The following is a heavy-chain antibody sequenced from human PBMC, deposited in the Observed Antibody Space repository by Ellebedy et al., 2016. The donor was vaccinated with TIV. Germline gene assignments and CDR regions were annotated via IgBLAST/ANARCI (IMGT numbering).Heavy chain of an antibody. V-gene: IGHV1-69*13. D-gene: IGHD3-16*01. CDR1: GGTFSSYA. CDR3: ARKRGRWADSYDY. J-gene: IGHJ4*02. Sequence: SVKVSXXASGGTFSSYAISWMRQAPGQGLEWMGGIIPIFGTANYAQKFQGRVTITADESTSTAYMELSSLRSEDTAVYYCARKRGRWADSYDYWGQGTLVTVSS. CDR2: IIPIFGTA.